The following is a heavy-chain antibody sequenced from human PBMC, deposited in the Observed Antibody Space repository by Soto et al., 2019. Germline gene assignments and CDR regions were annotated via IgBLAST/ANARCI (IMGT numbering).Heavy chain of an antibody. CDR1: GFTFSNYA. V-gene: IGHV3-23*01. CDR2: ISVGAGDT. Sequence: GGSLRLSCAASGFTFSNYAMNGVRQAPGKGLEWVSAISVGAGDTYYADSVKGRFTISRDNSKNTLYLRMKSLRAEDTAVYYCAKSSRITLVRGVTDYWGQGTLVTVSS. D-gene: IGHD3-10*01. CDR3: AKSSRITLVRGVTDY. J-gene: IGHJ4*02.